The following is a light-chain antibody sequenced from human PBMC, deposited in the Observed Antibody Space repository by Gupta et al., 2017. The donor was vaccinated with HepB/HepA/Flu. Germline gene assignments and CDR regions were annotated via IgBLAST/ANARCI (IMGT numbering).Light chain of an antibody. J-gene: IGKJ4*01. CDR2: LGS. V-gene: IGKV2-28*01. CDR3: RQALQTLNS. CDR1: QSLLHSNGYNY. Sequence: DIVMTQSPLSLPVTPGEPASISCRSSQSLLHSNGYNYLDWYLQKPGQSPQLLIYLGSNRASGVPDRFSGSGSGTDFTLKISRVEAEDVGVYYCRQALQTLNSFGGGTRVEIK.